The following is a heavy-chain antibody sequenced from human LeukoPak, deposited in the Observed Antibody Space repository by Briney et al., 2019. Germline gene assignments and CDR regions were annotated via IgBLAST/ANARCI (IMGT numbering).Heavy chain of an antibody. V-gene: IGHV5-51*01. D-gene: IGHD4-17*01. Sequence: GESLKISCKGSGYSFPSYWIGWVRQMPGKGLEWMGIIYPGDSDPRYSPSFQGQVTISADKSITTAHLQWSSLKASDTAMYYCARPSNDYGDYTPFDYWGQGTLVTVSS. CDR3: ARPSNDYGDYTPFDY. J-gene: IGHJ4*02. CDR2: IYPGDSDP. CDR1: GYSFPSYW.